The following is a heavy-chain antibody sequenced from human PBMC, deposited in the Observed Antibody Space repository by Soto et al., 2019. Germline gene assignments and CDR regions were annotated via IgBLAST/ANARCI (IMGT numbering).Heavy chain of an antibody. Sequence: SDTPSLTSAVSGYCVCSGGYYWSWISQDPGKSLEWLGYIYDNGTTYYNPSLKSRVSISRDKSKNQFSLKMTSLTAADTAVYSCASGQGGATTWFDLWGQGTKVTVSS. J-gene: IGHJ5*02. CDR3: ASGQGGATTWFDL. V-gene: IGHV4-31*11. CDR1: GYCVCSGGYY. D-gene: IGHD3-16*01. CDR2: IYDNGTT.